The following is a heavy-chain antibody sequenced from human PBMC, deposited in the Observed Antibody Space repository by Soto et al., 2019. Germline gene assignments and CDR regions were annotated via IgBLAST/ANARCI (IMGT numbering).Heavy chain of an antibody. CDR1: GVTFRNSA. CDR3: AKGVLDRGVGS. Sequence: GGPLRLSCAASGVTFRNSAMTWVRQAPGQGLQYVSSITGSGEKSFYADCVRGRFTISRDNSKNMLFLQMSSLRAEDSAVYFCAKGVLDRGVGSLGQGTLVTVSS. V-gene: IGHV3-23*01. CDR2: ITGSGEKS. J-gene: IGHJ4*02. D-gene: IGHD6-6*01.